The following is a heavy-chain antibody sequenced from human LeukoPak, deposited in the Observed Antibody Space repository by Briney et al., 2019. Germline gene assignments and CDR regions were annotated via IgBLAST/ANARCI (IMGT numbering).Heavy chain of an antibody. D-gene: IGHD1-26*01. J-gene: IGHJ4*02. CDR2: ISAYNGNT. CDR3: ARDPSEVGATGLDY. Sequence: GASVKVSCKASGYTFTSYGISRVRQAPGQGFEWMGWISAYNGNTNYAQKLQGRVTMTTDTSTSTAYMELRSLRSDDTAVYYCARDPSEVGATGLDYWGQGTLVTVSS. V-gene: IGHV1-18*01. CDR1: GYTFTSYG.